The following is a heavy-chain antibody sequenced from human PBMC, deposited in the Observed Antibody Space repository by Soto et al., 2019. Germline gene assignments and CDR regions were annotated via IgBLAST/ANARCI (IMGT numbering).Heavy chain of an antibody. CDR3: AKDLIRGDGYVDFDY. V-gene: IGHV3-23*01. J-gene: IGHJ4*02. CDR2: IYAGGGTT. D-gene: IGHD3-10*01. CDR1: GFIFSNYA. Sequence: GGSLRLSCAASGFIFSNYAMFWVRQAPGKGLDWVSTIYAGGGTTHYAESVKGRFTISRDNSNNRLYLQLSNLRAEDTAVYFCAKDLIRGDGYVDFDYWGQGTLVTVSS.